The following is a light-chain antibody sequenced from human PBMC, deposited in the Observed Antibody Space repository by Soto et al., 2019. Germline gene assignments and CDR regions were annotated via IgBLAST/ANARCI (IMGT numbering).Light chain of an antibody. Sequence: QSVLTQPASVSGSPGQSITISCTGTSSDVGSYNLVSWYQQHPGKAPKLMIYEVSKRLSGVSSRFSGSKSGNTASLTISGLQAEDEADYYCCSYAGSSTPYVFGTGTKVTVL. V-gene: IGLV2-23*02. CDR3: CSYAGSSTPYV. CDR2: EVS. CDR1: SSDVGSYNL. J-gene: IGLJ1*01.